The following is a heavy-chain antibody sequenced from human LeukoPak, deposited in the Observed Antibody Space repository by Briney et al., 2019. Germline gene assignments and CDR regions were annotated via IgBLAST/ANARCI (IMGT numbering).Heavy chain of an antibody. D-gene: IGHD3-10*01. J-gene: IGHJ6*02. CDR2: ISGSGGST. Sequence: GGSLRLSCAASGFTFSSYAMSWVRQAPGKGLEWVSAISGSGGSTYYADSVKGRFTISRDNSKNTLYLQMNSLRAEDTAVYYCARVRGEGAVTYVMDVGAQGTTLPLSS. V-gene: IGHV3-23*01. CDR3: ARVRGEGAVTYVMDV. CDR1: GFTFSSYA.